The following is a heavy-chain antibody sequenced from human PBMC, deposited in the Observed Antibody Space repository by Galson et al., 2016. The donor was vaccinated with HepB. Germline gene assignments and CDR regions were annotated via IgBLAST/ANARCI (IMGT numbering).Heavy chain of an antibody. Sequence: SLRLSCAASGFTFSYYSMNWVRQAPGKGLEWVSSISSSSSDIYYADSAKGRFTISRDNAKNSLYLQMNSLRVEDTAVYYCARDLIAAPGRTFDYYYSYMDVWRKGTTVSV. V-gene: IGHV3-21*01. CDR3: ARDLIAAPGRTFDYYYSYMDV. CDR1: GFTFSYYS. CDR2: ISSSSSDI. D-gene: IGHD6-13*01. J-gene: IGHJ6*03.